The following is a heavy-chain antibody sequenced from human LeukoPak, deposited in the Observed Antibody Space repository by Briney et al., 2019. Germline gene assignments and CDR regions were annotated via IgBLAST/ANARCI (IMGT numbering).Heavy chain of an antibody. J-gene: IGHJ6*03. D-gene: IGHD3-3*01. CDR3: ARVFWSGYYPLYYYYYYYMDV. CDR1: GGSISSSSYY. Sequence: PSETLSLTCTVSGGSISSSSYYWGWIRQPPGKGLEWIGSIYYSGSTYYNPSLKSRVTISVDTSKNQFSLKLSSVTAADTAVYYCARVFWSGYYPLYYYYYYYMDVWGKGTTVTVSS. CDR2: IYYSGST. V-gene: IGHV4-39*07.